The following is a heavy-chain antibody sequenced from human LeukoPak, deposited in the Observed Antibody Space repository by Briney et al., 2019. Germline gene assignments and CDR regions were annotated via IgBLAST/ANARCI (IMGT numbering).Heavy chain of an antibody. D-gene: IGHD6-6*01. V-gene: IGHV3-74*01. CDR3: AKAYDGAARN. CDR1: GFTFSSFW. CDR2: INSDGSTT. Sequence: GGSLRLSCAVSGFTFSSFWMHWVRQAPGKGLVWVSRINSDGSTTNYADSVKGRFTISRDNAKNTLYLQMNSLRAEDTAVYYCAKAYDGAARNWGQGTLDTVSS. J-gene: IGHJ4*02.